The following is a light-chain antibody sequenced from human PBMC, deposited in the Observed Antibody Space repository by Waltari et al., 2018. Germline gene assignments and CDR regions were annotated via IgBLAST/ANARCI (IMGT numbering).Light chain of an antibody. CDR1: SSDIGGYNY. J-gene: IGLJ3*02. Sequence: QSALTQPASVSGSPGQSITISCTGTSSDIGGYNYVSWYQHHPGKAPKPIIYEVSNRPSGVSNRFAGSKSGNTASLTISGLQAEDEADYYCSSYTSNSRVFGAGTKLTVL. CDR3: SSYTSNSRV. V-gene: IGLV2-14*01. CDR2: EVS.